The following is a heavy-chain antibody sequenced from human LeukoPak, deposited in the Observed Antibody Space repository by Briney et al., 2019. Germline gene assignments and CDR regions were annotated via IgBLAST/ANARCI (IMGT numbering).Heavy chain of an antibody. CDR1: GGSFSIYY. CDR2: IYYSGST. J-gene: IGHJ6*03. Sequence: SSETLSLTCTVSGGSFSIYYWRWIRQPPGKGLEWIGYIYYSGSTNYNPSLKSRVTISVDTSKNQFSLKLSSVTAADTAVYYCARGSSGWYRATYYYMDVWGKGTTVTVSS. V-gene: IGHV4-59*01. CDR3: ARGSSGWYRATYYYMDV. D-gene: IGHD6-19*01.